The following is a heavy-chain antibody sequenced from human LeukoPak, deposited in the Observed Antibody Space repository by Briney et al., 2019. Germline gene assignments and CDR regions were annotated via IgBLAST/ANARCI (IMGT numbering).Heavy chain of an antibody. CDR3: ARVSAYCGGDCYSGSGAFDI. D-gene: IGHD2-21*02. J-gene: IGHJ3*02. Sequence: VASVKVSCKASGRTFSSYAISWVRQAPGQGLEWLGRIIPILGIANYAQKFQGRVTITADKSTSTAYMELSSLRSEDTAVYYCARVSAYCGGDCYSGSGAFDIWGQGTMVTVSS. CDR2: IIPILGIA. V-gene: IGHV1-69*04. CDR1: GRTFSSYA.